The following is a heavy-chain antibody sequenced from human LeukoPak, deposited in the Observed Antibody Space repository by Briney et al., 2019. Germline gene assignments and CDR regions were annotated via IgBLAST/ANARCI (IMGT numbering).Heavy chain of an antibody. V-gene: IGHV3-15*01. Sequence: GGSLRLSCAASGFTFSNAWMSWVRQAPGKGLEWVGRIKSKSDGGTTDYAAPVKGRFTISRDDSKNTLYLQMNSLKTEDTAVYYCTTGITMVRGVIHLIDYWGQGTLVTVSS. CDR3: TTGITMVRGVIHLIDY. D-gene: IGHD3-10*01. CDR2: IKSKSDGGTT. CDR1: GFTFSNAW. J-gene: IGHJ4*02.